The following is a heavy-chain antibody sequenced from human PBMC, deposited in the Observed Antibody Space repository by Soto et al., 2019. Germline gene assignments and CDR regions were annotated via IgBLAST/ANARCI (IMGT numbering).Heavy chain of an antibody. V-gene: IGHV3-30*18. CDR1: GFTFSSYG. CDR3: VEGGKGGSYYYYGMDV. CDR2: ISYDGSNK. D-gene: IGHD3-16*01. J-gene: IGHJ6*02. Sequence: QVQLVESGGGVVQPGRSLRLSCAASGFTFSSYGMHWVRQAPGKGLEWVAVISYDGSNKYYADSVKGRFNISRDNSKNTLYMQMNSLRAEDTAVYYCVEGGKGGSYYYYGMDVLGQGTMVTVYS.